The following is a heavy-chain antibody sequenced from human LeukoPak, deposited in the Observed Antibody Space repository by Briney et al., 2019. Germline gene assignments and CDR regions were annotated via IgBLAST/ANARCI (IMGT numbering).Heavy chain of an antibody. CDR3: AKLGPMTTVTTREV. D-gene: IGHD4-17*01. V-gene: IGHV3-30*18. CDR2: ISYDGSNK. Sequence: GRSLRLSCAASGFTFSSYGMHWVRQAPGKGLEWVAVISYDGSNKYYADSVKGRFTISRDNSKNTLYLQMNSLRAEDTAVYYCAKLGPMTTVTTREVWGQGTLVTVSS. J-gene: IGHJ4*02. CDR1: GFTFSSYG.